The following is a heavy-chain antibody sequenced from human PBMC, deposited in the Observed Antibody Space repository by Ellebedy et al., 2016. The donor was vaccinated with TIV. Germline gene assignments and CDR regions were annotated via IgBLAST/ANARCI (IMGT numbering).Heavy chain of an antibody. D-gene: IGHD6-6*01. CDR1: GYTFTSYY. CDR3: AREDLLSSSSPDHYGMDV. Sequence: AASVKVSCKASGYTFTSYYMHWVRQAPGQGLEWMGIIDPSTGSTDYAQQFQGRVTMTRDTSTSTVYMELSSLRSEDTAVYSCAREDLLSSSSPDHYGMDVWGQGTTVTVSS. V-gene: IGHV1-46*01. CDR2: IDPSTGST. J-gene: IGHJ6*02.